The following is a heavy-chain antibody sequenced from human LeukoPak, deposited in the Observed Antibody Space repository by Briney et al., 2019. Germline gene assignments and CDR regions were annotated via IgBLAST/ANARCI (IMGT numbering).Heavy chain of an antibody. J-gene: IGHJ4*02. CDR2: ISSSGSTI. Sequence: GGSLRLSCAASGFTFSSYEMNWVRQAPGKGLEWVSYISSSGSTIYYADSVKGRFTISRDNAKNSLYLQMNSPRAEDTAVYYCTRDRRGICDYWGQGTLVTVSS. V-gene: IGHV3-48*03. CDR1: GFTFSSYE. D-gene: IGHD1-14*01. CDR3: TRDRRGICDY.